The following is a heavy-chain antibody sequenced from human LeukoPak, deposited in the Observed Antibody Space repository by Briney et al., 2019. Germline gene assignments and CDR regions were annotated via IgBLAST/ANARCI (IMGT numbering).Heavy chain of an antibody. Sequence: SETLSLTCTVSGGSISSYYWSWIRQPAGKGLEWIGRIYTSGSTNYNPSLKSRVTMSVDTSKNQFSLKLSSVTAADTAVYYCARSNSYDYADYDDWFDPWGQGTLVTVSS. CDR3: ARSNSYDYADYDDWFDP. V-gene: IGHV4-4*07. CDR2: IYTSGST. CDR1: GGSISSYY. D-gene: IGHD4-17*01. J-gene: IGHJ5*02.